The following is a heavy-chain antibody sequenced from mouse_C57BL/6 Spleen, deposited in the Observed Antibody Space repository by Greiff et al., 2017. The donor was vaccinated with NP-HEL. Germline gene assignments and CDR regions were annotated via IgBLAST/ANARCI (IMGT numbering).Heavy chain of an antibody. CDR3: ARLEDI. D-gene: IGHD1-3*01. CDR2: IWAGGST. Sequence: QVKLKESGPGLVAPSQRLSITCTVSGFSLTSYGVHWVRPPPGKGLEWLGVIWAGGSTHYTSALISRLSISKDNSKSQVFLKMNSLQTDYTAMYYCARLEDIWRQGTTLTVSS. CDR1: GFSLTSYG. J-gene: IGHJ2*01. V-gene: IGHV2-9*02.